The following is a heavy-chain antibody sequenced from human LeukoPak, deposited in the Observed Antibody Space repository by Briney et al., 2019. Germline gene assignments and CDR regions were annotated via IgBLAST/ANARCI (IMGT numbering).Heavy chain of an antibody. Sequence: SETLSLTCTVSGGSISSYYWSWIRQPPGEGLEWIGHISYTGKTKYNPSLKSRVTISLDTSKNQFSLKLTSVTAADTAVYYCARWEYASSWFDPWGQGTLVTVSS. J-gene: IGHJ5*02. V-gene: IGHV4-59*08. CDR3: ARWEYASSWFDP. CDR2: ISYTGKT. CDR1: GGSISSYY. D-gene: IGHD1-26*01.